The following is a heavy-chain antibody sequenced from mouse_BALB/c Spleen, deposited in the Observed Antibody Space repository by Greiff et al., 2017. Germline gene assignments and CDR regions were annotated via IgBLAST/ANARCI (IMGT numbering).Heavy chain of an antibody. CDR2: ISYSGST. CDR1: GYSITSDYA. CDR3: ARGAWFAY. J-gene: IGHJ3*01. Sequence: EVKLMESGPGLVKPSQSLSLTCTVTGYSITSDYAWNWIRQFPGNKLEWMGYISYSGSTSYNPSLKSRISITRDTSKNQFFLQLNSVTTEDTATYYCARGAWFAYWGQGTLVTVSA. V-gene: IGHV3-2*02.